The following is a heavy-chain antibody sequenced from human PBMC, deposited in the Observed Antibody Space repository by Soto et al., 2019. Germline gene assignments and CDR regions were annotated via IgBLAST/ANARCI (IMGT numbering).Heavy chain of an antibody. CDR2: INSNIGAT. Sequence: ASVKVSCKASGYTFIGYYIHWVRQAPGQGLEWMGWINSNIGATNYAQKFQGRVTMTRDTSINTAYMELSRLTSDDTAVYFCARELMKGGDDDVFDIWGQGTMVTVSS. V-gene: IGHV1-2*02. J-gene: IGHJ3*02. CDR1: GYTFIGYY. CDR3: ARELMKGGDDDVFDI. D-gene: IGHD3-16*01.